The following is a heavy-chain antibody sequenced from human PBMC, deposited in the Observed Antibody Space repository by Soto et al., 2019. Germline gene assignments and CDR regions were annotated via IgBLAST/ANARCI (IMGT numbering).Heavy chain of an antibody. CDR1: GGSISSGGYS. Sequence: PSETLSLTCAVSGGSISSGGYSWSWIRQPPGKGLEWIGYIYQSGSTYYNPSLKSRVTISVDRSRNQFSLKLSSVTAADTAVYFCATQSYSNSGAYYYYAMDVWGQGTTVTVSS. CDR2: IYQSGST. V-gene: IGHV4-30-2*01. J-gene: IGHJ6*02. D-gene: IGHD4-4*01. CDR3: ATQSYSNSGAYYYYAMDV.